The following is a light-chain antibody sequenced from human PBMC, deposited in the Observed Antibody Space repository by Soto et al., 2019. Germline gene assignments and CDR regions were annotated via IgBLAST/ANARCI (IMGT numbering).Light chain of an antibody. V-gene: IGKV1-39*01. J-gene: IGKJ1*01. CDR2: AAS. CDR1: QSISSY. Sequence: DIQMTQSPSSLSASVGDRVTITCRASQSISSYLNWYQQKPGKAPKLLIYAASSLQSGVPSRFSGRGSGTDFTLTISSLQPEDFATYYCQQRATFGQGTKVEIK. CDR3: QQRAT.